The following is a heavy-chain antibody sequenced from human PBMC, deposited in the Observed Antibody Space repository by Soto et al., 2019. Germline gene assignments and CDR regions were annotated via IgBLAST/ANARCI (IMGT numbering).Heavy chain of an antibody. CDR1: GYTFTGYY. CDR2: INPNSGGT. CDR3: ARDVPYYDFWSANNGPY. Sequence: ASVKVSCKASGYTFTGYYMHWVRQAPGQGLEWMGWINPNSGGTNYAQKFQGRVTMTRDTSISTAYMELSRLRSDDTAVYYCARDVPYYDFWSANNGPYWGQGTLVTVSS. D-gene: IGHD3-3*01. V-gene: IGHV1-2*02. J-gene: IGHJ4*02.